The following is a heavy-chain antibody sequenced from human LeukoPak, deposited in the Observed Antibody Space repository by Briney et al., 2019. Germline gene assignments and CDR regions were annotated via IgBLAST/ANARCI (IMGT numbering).Heavy chain of an antibody. CDR3: ARGPNTAAFDI. CDR1: GYTFTGYY. CDR2: INPDNGGT. V-gene: IGHV1-2*02. J-gene: IGHJ3*02. D-gene: IGHD5-18*01. Sequence: ASVKVSCKASGYTFTGYYMHWFRQAPGQGLEWMGWINPDNGGTDSAQKFRGRVTMTSDTSINTAYMELSGLISDDTAVYFCARGPNTAAFDIWGQGTMVTVSS.